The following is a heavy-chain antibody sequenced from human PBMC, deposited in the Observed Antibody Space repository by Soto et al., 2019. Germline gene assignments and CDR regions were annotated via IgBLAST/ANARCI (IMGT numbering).Heavy chain of an antibody. D-gene: IGHD3-22*01. V-gene: IGHV4-59*01. CDR1: GDSISTFY. Sequence: SETLSLTCTVSGDSISTFYWGWMRQSPGKELEWIGYVYYTGSTNYNPSLKSRVTVSVDRSKNQFSLKLTSANAADTAVYYCARGRTVRNYADDSSDYFYFFDYWGQGTQVTVSS. CDR3: ARGRTVRNYADDSSDYFYFFDY. J-gene: IGHJ4*02. CDR2: VYYTGST.